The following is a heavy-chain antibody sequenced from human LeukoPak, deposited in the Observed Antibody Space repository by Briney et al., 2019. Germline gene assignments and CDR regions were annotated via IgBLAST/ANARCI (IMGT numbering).Heavy chain of an antibody. CDR1: GGSISSYY. CDR2: IYTSGST. Sequence: SETLSLTCTVSGGSISSYYWSWIRQPPGKGPEWIGYIYTSGSTNYNPSLKSRVTISVDTSKNQFSLKLSSVTAADTAVYYCARGYDFWSGYRLPDAFDIWGQGTMVTVSS. CDR3: ARGYDFWSGYRLPDAFDI. D-gene: IGHD3-3*01. J-gene: IGHJ3*02. V-gene: IGHV4-4*09.